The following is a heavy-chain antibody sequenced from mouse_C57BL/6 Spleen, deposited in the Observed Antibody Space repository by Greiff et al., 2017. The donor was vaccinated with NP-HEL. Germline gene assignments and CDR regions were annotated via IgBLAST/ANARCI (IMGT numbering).Heavy chain of an antibody. J-gene: IGHJ4*01. CDR1: GFTFSDYG. CDR3: ARRGSYDGYWLDY. CDR2: ISSGSSTS. Sequence: EVKLQESGGGLVKPGGSLKLSCAASGFTFSDYGMHWVRQAPEEGLEWVAYISSGSSTSYYADTVKGRFTISRDNAKNTLFLQRTSLRSEDPAMYYCARRGSYDGYWLDYWGQGTSVTVSS. V-gene: IGHV5-17*01. D-gene: IGHD2-3*01.